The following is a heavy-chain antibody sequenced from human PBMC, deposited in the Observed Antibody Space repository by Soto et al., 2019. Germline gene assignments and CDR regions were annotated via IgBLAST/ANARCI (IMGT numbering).Heavy chain of an antibody. D-gene: IGHD6-13*01. J-gene: IGHJ6*02. CDR3: AKISSSWSPDYYYGMDV. CDR2: IDPSDSYT. Sequence: PGESLKISCKGSGYSFTSYWISWVRQMPGKGLEWMGRIDPSDSYTNYSPSFQGHVTISADKSISTAYLQWSSLKASDTAMYYCAKISSSWSPDYYYGMDVWGQGTTVTVSS. V-gene: IGHV5-10-1*01. CDR1: GYSFTSYW.